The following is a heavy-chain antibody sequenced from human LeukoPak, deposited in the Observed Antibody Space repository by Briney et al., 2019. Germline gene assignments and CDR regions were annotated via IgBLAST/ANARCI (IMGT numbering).Heavy chain of an antibody. CDR3: ARDCFSVDY. V-gene: IGHV3-21*01. CDR2: ISSSSSYI. CDR1: GLTFSCYS. J-gene: IGHJ4*02. D-gene: IGHD2/OR15-2a*01. Sequence: GGSLRLSCAASGLTFSCYSMNWVGQAPGQGLASDSSISSSSSYIYYADSVNCRFTISRDNAKNSLYLQMNSLRAEDTAVYYCARDCFSVDYWGQGTLVSVSS.